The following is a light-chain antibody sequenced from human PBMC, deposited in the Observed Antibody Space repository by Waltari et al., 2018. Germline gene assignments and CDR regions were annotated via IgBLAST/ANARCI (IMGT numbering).Light chain of an antibody. V-gene: IGKV3-11*01. Sequence: EIVLTQSPATLSLSPGERGTLSCRASQGVSSNLDWYQQKPGPAPRLLIYDASNRATGVPARFSGSGSGTDFTLTISGLQPEDFATYYCQQSYITPYTFGRGTKLEIK. J-gene: IGKJ2*01. CDR2: DAS. CDR3: QQSYITPYT. CDR1: QGVSSN.